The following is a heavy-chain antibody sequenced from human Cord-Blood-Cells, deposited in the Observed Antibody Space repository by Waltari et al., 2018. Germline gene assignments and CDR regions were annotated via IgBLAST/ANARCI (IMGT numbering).Heavy chain of an antibody. D-gene: IGHD3-3*01. J-gene: IGHJ4*02. Sequence: QVQLVQSGAEVKKPGASVKVSCKASGYTFTSFAMHCVRQAPGQRLDWMGGINAGNCNTKYSQKFEGRVTTTRHTSARTAYMELSSLRSEDTAVYYCARDSPPPWAIFGVVIPVSIDYWGQGTLVTVSS. CDR1: GYTFTSFA. CDR2: INAGNCNT. V-gene: IGHV1-3*01. CDR3: ARDSPPPWAIFGVVIPVSIDY.